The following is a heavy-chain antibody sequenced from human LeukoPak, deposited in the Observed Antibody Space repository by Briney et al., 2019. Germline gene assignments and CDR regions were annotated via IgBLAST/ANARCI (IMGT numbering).Heavy chain of an antibody. CDR2: IYYSGST. V-gene: IGHV4-59*01. D-gene: IGHD4-11*01. CDR3: ARLRGNYFPDY. CDR1: GGSMSNYY. Sequence: SETLSLTCAVSGGSMSNYYWTWIRQSPGKGLEWIGYIYYSGSTNYNPPLKSRLTISVDTSKNQFSLRLSSVTAADTAVYYCARLRGNYFPDYWGQGTLVTVSS. J-gene: IGHJ4*02.